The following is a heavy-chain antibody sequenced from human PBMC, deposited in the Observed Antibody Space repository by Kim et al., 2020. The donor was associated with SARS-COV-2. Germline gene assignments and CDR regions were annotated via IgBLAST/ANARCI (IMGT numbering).Heavy chain of an antibody. V-gene: IGHV4-34*01. CDR3: ARATNYDYVWGSYRYGSYFDY. D-gene: IGHD3-16*02. Sequence: SETLSLTCAVYGGSFSGYYWSWIRQPPGKGLEWIGEINHSGSTNYNPSLKSRVTISVDTSKNQFSLKLSSVTAADTAVYYCARATNYDYVWGSYRYGSYFDYWGQGTLVTVSS. J-gene: IGHJ4*02. CDR1: GGSFSGYY. CDR2: INHSGST.